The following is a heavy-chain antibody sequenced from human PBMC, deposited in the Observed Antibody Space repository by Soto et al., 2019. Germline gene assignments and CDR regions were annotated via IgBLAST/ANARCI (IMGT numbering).Heavy chain of an antibody. V-gene: IGHV3-66*01. J-gene: IGHJ6*03. CDR1: GFTVISNY. D-gene: IGHD2-15*01. Sequence: GGSLRLSCASSGFTVISNYMSWVRQAPGKGLEWVSVIYSGGSTYYADSVKGRFTISRDNSKNTLYLQMNSLRAEDTAVYYCARDRRFEGYCSGGSCPRPYYYMDVWGKGTTVTVSS. CDR3: ARDRRFEGYCSGGSCPRPYYYMDV. CDR2: IYSGGST.